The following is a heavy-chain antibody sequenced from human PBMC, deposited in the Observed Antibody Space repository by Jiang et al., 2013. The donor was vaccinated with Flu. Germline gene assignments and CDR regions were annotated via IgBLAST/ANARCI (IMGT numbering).Heavy chain of an antibody. Sequence: WSWIRQPPGKGLEWIGYIYYSGSTYYNPSLKSRVTISVDTSKNQFSLKLSSVTAADTAVYYCARGKFLEWLFGGDWFDPWGQGTLVTVSS. J-gene: IGHJ5*02. CDR3: ARGKFLEWLFGGDWFDP. V-gene: IGHV4-30-4*01. CDR2: IYYSGST. D-gene: IGHD3-3*01.